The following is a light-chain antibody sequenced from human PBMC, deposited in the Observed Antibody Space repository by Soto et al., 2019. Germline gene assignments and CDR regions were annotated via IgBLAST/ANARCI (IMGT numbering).Light chain of an antibody. Sequence: EIVMTQSPATLSLSPGERATLSCRASQSVGTYLAWYQQKPGQAPRLLIYDSSKRATDIPARFSGSGSGTDFILTISSLEPEDFAVYYCQQRSIWPPVFGGGTKVEI. CDR2: DSS. V-gene: IGKV3-11*01. CDR1: QSVGTY. CDR3: QQRSIWPPV. J-gene: IGKJ4*01.